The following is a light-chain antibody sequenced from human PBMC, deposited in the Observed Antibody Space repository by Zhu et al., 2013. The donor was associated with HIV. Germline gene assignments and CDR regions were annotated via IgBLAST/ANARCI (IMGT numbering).Light chain of an antibody. CDR2: SAS. CDR1: QSIGSN. Sequence: EIVMTQSPATLSVSPGESATLSCRASQSIGSNLAWYQLRPGQPPRLLIYSASIRASGVPARFSGGGSGTEFTLTISSLQSEDFAVYYCQQYNNWLTFGGGTKVEIK. V-gene: IGKV3D-15*01. CDR3: QQYNNWLT. J-gene: IGKJ4*01.